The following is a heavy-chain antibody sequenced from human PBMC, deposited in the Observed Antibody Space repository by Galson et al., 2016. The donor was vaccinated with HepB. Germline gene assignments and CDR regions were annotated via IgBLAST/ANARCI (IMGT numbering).Heavy chain of an antibody. V-gene: IGHV1-18*01. CDR1: GYTFIHYG. CDR2: ISTDNGDI. CDR3: ARTAVTGPSFFSF. Sequence: SVTVSCKASGYTFIHYGISWVRQAPGQGLEWMGWISTDNGDINYAQKFQGRLSMTTDTSTSTAYMELRSLRSDDSAVYYCARTAVTGPSFFSFWGQGTLVSVSS. J-gene: IGHJ4*02. D-gene: IGHD4-17*01.